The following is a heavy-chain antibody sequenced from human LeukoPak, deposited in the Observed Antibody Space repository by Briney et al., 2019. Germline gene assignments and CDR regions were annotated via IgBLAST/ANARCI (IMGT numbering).Heavy chain of an antibody. J-gene: IGHJ4*02. Sequence: SQTLSLTXTVSGGSISSGDYYWSGIRQPPGKGLEWIGYIYYSGSTYYNPSLKSRVTISVDTSKNQFSLKLSSVTAADTAVYYCARIQSTSFVYWGQGTLVTVSS. V-gene: IGHV4-30-4*08. D-gene: IGHD4-11*01. CDR1: GGSISSGDYY. CDR2: IYYSGST. CDR3: ARIQSTSFVY.